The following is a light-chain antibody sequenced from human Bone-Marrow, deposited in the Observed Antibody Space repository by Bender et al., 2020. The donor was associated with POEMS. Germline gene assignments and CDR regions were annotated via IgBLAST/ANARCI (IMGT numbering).Light chain of an antibody. CDR3: AAWDDSLNGWV. J-gene: IGLJ3*02. CDR1: SSNIGSNY. CDR2: RTD. V-gene: IGLV1-47*01. Sequence: QSVLTQPPSASGTPGQRVIISCSGSSSNIGSNYVYWYQQLPGTAPKLLIYRTDQRPSGVPDRFSGSRSGTSASLAISGLRSEDEADYYCAAWDDSLNGWVFGGGTKLTVL.